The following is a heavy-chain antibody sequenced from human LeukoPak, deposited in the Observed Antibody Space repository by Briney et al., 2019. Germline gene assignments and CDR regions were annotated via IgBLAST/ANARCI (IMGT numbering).Heavy chain of an antibody. CDR2: INNDGMIT. D-gene: IGHD7-27*01. V-gene: IGHV3-74*01. CDR3: TRDVWGNSDY. J-gene: IGHJ4*02. Sequence: QSGGSLRLSCAVSGLPFSAYWMSWIRQVPGEGPVWVAGINNDGMITHNADFVKGRFTITRDNGKNILYLQITSLSPEDTAVYYCTRDVWGNSDYWGQGTLVTVSS. CDR1: GLPFSAYW.